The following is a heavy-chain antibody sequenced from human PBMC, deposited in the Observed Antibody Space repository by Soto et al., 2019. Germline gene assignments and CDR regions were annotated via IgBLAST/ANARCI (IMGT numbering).Heavy chain of an antibody. CDR1: RGSISSGSSY. Sequence: PSETLSLTCTVSRGSISSGSSYWNWIRQYPGKGPEWIGYIFYSGGTYYNPSLRSRLTLSVDTSKNQFSLKLTSVTAADTAVYYCARGSGPGGDSFFDTWGQGTLVTVSS. CDR2: IFYSGGT. V-gene: IGHV4-31*03. D-gene: IGHD3-10*01. CDR3: ARGSGPGGDSFFDT. J-gene: IGHJ4*02.